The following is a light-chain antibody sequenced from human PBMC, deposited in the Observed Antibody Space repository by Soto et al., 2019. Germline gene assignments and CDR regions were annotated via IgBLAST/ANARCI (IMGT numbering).Light chain of an antibody. J-gene: IGKJ3*01. CDR1: QRVSSTH. Sequence: ENVLTQSPGTLSLYPGERATLSCRASQRVSSTHLAWYQQKPGQAPRLLIYGTSVRATGIPDRFRGSGSGTDFTLTIGRLEPEDFAVYYCQQYGGSPLFTFGPGTKVEI. CDR2: GTS. V-gene: IGKV3-20*01. CDR3: QQYGGSPLFT.